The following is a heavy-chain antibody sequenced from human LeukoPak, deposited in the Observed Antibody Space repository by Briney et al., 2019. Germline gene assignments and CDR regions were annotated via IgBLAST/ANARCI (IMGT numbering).Heavy chain of an antibody. D-gene: IGHD4-17*01. J-gene: IGHJ4*02. V-gene: IGHV1-46*01. CDR3: AREDADYTFSFDF. Sequence: ASVKVSSKASVYTFTRNYMHWVRQTPGQRREWMGIINPRGGSTTYAQKFQGRLTMTRDTSTSTVYMELSSLRSEDTAVYYCAREDADYTFSFDFWGQGTLVTVSS. CDR1: VYTFTRNY. CDR2: INPRGGST.